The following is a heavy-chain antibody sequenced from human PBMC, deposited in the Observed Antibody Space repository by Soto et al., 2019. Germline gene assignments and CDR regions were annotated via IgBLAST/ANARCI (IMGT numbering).Heavy chain of an antibody. CDR3: ARGIIRDDILTGYSYDY. Sequence: SETLSLTCAVYGGSFSCYYWIWIRQPPGKGLEWIGEINHSGSTNYNPSLKSRVTISVDTSKNQFSLKLSSVTAADTAVYYCARGIIRDDILTGYSYDYWGQGTLVTVSS. CDR2: INHSGST. D-gene: IGHD3-9*01. V-gene: IGHV4-34*01. CDR1: GGSFSCYY. J-gene: IGHJ4*02.